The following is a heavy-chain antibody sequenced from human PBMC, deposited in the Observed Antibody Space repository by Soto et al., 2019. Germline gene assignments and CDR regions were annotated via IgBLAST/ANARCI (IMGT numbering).Heavy chain of an antibody. V-gene: IGHV4-4*07. CDR2: IYTSGST. Sequence: ASETLSLTCAVSGDSISSYYWSWIRQPAGKGLEWIGRIYTSGSTTYNPSLKSRVTMSVDTPKKQFSLKLSSVTAADTAVYYCARVTGYSGYDFEYWSQGTLVTVSS. CDR1: GDSISSYY. CDR3: ARVTGYSGYDFEY. D-gene: IGHD5-12*01. J-gene: IGHJ4*02.